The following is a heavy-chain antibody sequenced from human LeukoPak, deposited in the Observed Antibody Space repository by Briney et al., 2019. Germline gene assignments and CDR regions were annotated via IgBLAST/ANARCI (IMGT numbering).Heavy chain of an antibody. Sequence: PSGGSLRLSCAASGFTFDDYGMSWVRQAPGKGLEWVSLISGDGGSTYYADSVKGRFTISRDNSKNSLYLQMNSLRTEDTALYYCAKDMGVYGDYDFDYWGQGTLVTVSS. J-gene: IGHJ4*02. CDR3: AKDMGVYGDYDFDY. V-gene: IGHV3-43*02. CDR1: GFTFDDYG. D-gene: IGHD4-17*01. CDR2: ISGDGGST.